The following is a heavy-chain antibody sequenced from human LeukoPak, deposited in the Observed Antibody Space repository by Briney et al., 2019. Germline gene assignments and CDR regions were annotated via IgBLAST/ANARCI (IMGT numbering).Heavy chain of an antibody. Sequence: ASVKVSCKASGYTFTSYAMHWVRQAPGQRLEWMGWINAGNGNTKYSQEIQGRVTITRDTSASTAYMELSSLRSEDMAVYYCARSVYYYGSGSYPNPFDYWGQGTLVTVSS. D-gene: IGHD3-10*01. CDR3: ARSVYYYGSGSYPNPFDY. CDR2: INAGNGNT. CDR1: GYTFTSYA. J-gene: IGHJ4*02. V-gene: IGHV1-3*03.